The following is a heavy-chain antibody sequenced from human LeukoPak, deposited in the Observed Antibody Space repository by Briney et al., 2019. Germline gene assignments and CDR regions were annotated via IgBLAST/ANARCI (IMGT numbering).Heavy chain of an antibody. CDR2: ISGPGSTI. D-gene: IGHD6-19*01. CDR1: GFTFTDYY. CDR3: AKEAVSGSFDY. V-gene: IGHV3-11*01. Sequence: GGSLRLSCAASGFTFTDYYMTWIRQAPGKGLEWVSYISGPGSTIYYADSVKGRFTISRDNAKNSLYLQMNSLRAEDTAVYYCAKEAVSGSFDYWGQGTLVTVSS. J-gene: IGHJ4*02.